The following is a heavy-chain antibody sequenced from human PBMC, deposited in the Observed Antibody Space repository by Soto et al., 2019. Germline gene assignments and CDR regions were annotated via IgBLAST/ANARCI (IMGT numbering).Heavy chain of an antibody. CDR3: ARDRKLLWFGEFLTFRRINYPPYCMDV. Sequence: ASVKVSCKASGYTFTSYDINWVRQATGQGLEWMGWMNPNSGNTGYAQKFQGRVTMTRNTSISTAYMELSSLRSEDTAVYYCARDRKLLWFGEFLTFRRINYPPYCMDVWGQGITV. CDR2: MNPNSGNT. J-gene: IGHJ6*01. CDR1: GYTFTSYD. V-gene: IGHV1-8*01. D-gene: IGHD3-10*01.